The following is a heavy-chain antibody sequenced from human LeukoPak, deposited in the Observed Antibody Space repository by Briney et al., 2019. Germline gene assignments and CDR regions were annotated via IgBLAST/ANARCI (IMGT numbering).Heavy chain of an antibody. CDR1: GGSFSGYY. CDR2: INHSGST. J-gene: IGHJ6*02. Sequence: SETLSLTCAVYGGSFSGYYWSWIRQPPGKGLEWIGEINHSGSTNYNPSLKSRVTISVDTSKNQFSLKLSSVTAADTAVYYCARVDKKQTYCTNGVCRQVYYYGMDVWGQGTTVTVSS. V-gene: IGHV4-34*01. CDR3: ARVDKKQTYCTNGVCRQVYYYGMDV. D-gene: IGHD2-8*01.